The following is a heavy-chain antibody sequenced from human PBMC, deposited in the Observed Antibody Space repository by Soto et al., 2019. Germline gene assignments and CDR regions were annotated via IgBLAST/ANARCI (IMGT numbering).Heavy chain of an antibody. D-gene: IGHD3-16*01. V-gene: IGHV3-23*01. Sequence: PGGSLRLSCAASGFTFTNYGMTWVRQAPGKGLEWVSAIRASGDSTFYSDSVKGRFTISRDISKNTLYLQMNSLRAEDTAVYYCPKDKLNGPRSFDYGGQGTLGTVSS. CDR3: PKDKLNGPRSFDY. J-gene: IGHJ4*02. CDR2: IRASGDST. CDR1: GFTFTNYG.